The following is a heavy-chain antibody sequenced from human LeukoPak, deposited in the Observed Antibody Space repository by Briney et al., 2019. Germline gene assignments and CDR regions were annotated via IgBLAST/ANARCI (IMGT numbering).Heavy chain of an antibody. CDR1: GFTLSSYG. J-gene: IGHJ2*01. V-gene: IGHV3-13*04. Sequence: PGRSLRLSCAASGFTLSSYGMHWVRQATGKGLEWVSASGSAGDTYYPGSVKGRFTISREIAKNSLYLQMNSLRAGDTAVYYCARGGWSHNNWYFDLWGRGTLVTVSS. D-gene: IGHD6-19*01. CDR2: SGSAGDT. CDR3: ARGGWSHNNWYFDL.